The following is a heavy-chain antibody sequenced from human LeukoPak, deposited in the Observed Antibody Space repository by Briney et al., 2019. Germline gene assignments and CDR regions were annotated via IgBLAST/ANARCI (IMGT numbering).Heavy chain of an antibody. CDR3: AREGPKIAAAGKRGNWFDP. CDR1: GGSISRDY. V-gene: IGHV4-59*01. J-gene: IGHJ5*02. Sequence: SETLSLTCTVSGGSISRDYWSWIRQPPGKGLEWIGYIYYTGSTNYNPSLKSRVTISVDTSKNQFSLKLSSVTAADTAVYYCAREGPKIAAAGKRGNWFDPWGQGTLVTVSS. D-gene: IGHD6-13*01. CDR2: IYYTGST.